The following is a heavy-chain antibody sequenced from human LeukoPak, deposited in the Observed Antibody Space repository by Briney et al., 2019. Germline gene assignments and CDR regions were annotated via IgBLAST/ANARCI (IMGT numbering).Heavy chain of an antibody. CDR1: GGSFSGYY. CDR2: INHSGST. Sequence: SETLSLTCAVYGGSFSGYYWSWIRQPPGKGLEWIGEINHSGSTNYNPSLKSRVTISVDTSKNQLSLKLSSVTAADTAVYYCARPNTAMVPHYFDYWGQGTLVTVSS. V-gene: IGHV4-34*01. D-gene: IGHD5-18*01. CDR3: ARPNTAMVPHYFDY. J-gene: IGHJ4*02.